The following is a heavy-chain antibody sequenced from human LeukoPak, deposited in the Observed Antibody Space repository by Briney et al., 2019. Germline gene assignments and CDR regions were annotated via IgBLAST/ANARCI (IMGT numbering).Heavy chain of an antibody. CDR2: ITLSSSTI. Sequence: GGSLRLSCAASGFTFSKYNMNWVSQAPGKRLEWVSYITLSSSTIYYADSVKGRFTISRDNAKNSLSLQMSSLRAEDTAVYYCARETPQSSSWTAFDYWGQGTLVTVSS. CDR1: GFTFSKYN. J-gene: IGHJ4*02. CDR3: ARETPQSSSWTAFDY. D-gene: IGHD6-13*01. V-gene: IGHV3-48*01.